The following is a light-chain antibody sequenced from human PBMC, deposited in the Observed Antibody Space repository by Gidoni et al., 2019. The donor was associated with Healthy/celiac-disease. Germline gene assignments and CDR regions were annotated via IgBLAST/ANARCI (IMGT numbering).Light chain of an antibody. CDR2: SNN. CDR3: AAWDDSLNGPV. CDR1: SSNIGSNT. V-gene: IGLV1-44*01. Sequence: QSVLTQPPSASGTPGQRVTISCSGSSSNIGSNTVNWYQQLPGTAPKLLIYSNNQRPSGVPDRFSGYKSGTSASLAISGLQSEDEADYYWAAWDDSLNGPVFGTGTKVTVL. J-gene: IGLJ1*01.